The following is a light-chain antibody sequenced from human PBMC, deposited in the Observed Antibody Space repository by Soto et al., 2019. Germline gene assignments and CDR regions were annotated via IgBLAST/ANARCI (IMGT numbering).Light chain of an antibody. CDR3: QQYGSSPWT. V-gene: IGKV3-20*01. J-gene: IGKJ1*01. CDR2: GAS. Sequence: EIVLPQSPGTLSLSPGEGATLSCRASQRVSSSYLAWYQQKPGQAPRLVIYGASSRATGIPDRFSGSGSGTDFTLTISRLEPEDFAVYYCQQYGSSPWTFGQGTKVDIK. CDR1: QRVSSSY.